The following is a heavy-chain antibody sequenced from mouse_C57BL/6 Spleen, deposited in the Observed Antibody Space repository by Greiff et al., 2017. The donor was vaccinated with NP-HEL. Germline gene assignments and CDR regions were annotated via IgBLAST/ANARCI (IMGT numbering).Heavy chain of an antibody. CDR3: TRDGITTGVARGYFDY. J-gene: IGHJ2*01. CDR1: GFTFSSYA. CDR2: ISSGGDYI. Sequence: EVKVVESGEGLVKPGGSLKLSCAASGFTFSSYAMSWVRQTPEKRLEWVAYISSGGDYIYYADTVKGRFTISRDNARNTLYLQMSSLKSEDTAMYYCTRDGITTGVARGYFDYWGQGTTLTVSS. V-gene: IGHV5-9-1*02. D-gene: IGHD1-1*01.